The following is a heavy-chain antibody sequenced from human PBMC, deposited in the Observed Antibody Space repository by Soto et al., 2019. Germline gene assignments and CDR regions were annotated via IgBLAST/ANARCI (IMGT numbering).Heavy chain of an antibody. J-gene: IGHJ6*02. CDR3: ARHSGRNSYYYGMDV. CDR1: GDSISSYY. CDR2: IYYSGST. Sequence: QVQLQESGPGLVKASETLSLTCTVSGDSISSYYCSWIRQPPGKGLEWIGYIYYSGSTNYNPSLKSPVTMXXDXSXXQFSLNLSSVTAADTAVYYCARHSGRNSYYYGMDVWGQGTTVTVSS. V-gene: IGHV4-59*08.